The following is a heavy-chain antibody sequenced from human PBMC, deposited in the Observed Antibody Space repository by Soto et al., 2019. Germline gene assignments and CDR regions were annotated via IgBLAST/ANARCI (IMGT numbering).Heavy chain of an antibody. CDR3: TTDDTSGYYFHY. J-gene: IGHJ4*02. D-gene: IGHD3-22*01. V-gene: IGHV3-15*01. Sequence: PGGSLRLSCAASNFTFSYAWMSWVRQAPGKGLEWFGRIKSTAYGGTTDYAAPVKGRVTISRDDSKNTLYLQMNSLRTEDTARYYCTTDDTSGYYFHYWGQGTLVTVSS. CDR2: IKSTAYGGTT. CDR1: NFTFSYAW.